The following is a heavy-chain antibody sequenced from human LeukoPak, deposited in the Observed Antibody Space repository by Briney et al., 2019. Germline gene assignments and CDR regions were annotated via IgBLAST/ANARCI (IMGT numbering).Heavy chain of an antibody. CDR2: ISSGGGTI. Sequence: PGGSLRLSCAASGFTFSDYYMSWIRQAPGKGLEWVSYISSGGGTIDYADSVKGRFTISRDNAKNSLYLQMNSLGAEDTAFYYCARLGYNNFDYWGQGTLVTVSP. CDR3: ARLGYNNFDY. J-gene: IGHJ4*02. D-gene: IGHD5-24*01. CDR1: GFTFSDYY. V-gene: IGHV3-11*01.